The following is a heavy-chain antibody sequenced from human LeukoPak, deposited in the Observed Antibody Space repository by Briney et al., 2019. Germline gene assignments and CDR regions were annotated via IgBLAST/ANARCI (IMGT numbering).Heavy chain of an antibody. Sequence: GGSLRLSCAASGFAFRSYGMSWVRQAPGKGLEWVSGISGSGGSTYYADSVKGRFTISRDNSKNTLYLQMNSLRADDTAVYYCARVTTAIPDAFDIWGQGTMVTVSS. CDR3: ARVTTAIPDAFDI. CDR2: ISGSGGST. V-gene: IGHV3-23*01. CDR1: GFAFRSYG. J-gene: IGHJ3*02. D-gene: IGHD2-21*02.